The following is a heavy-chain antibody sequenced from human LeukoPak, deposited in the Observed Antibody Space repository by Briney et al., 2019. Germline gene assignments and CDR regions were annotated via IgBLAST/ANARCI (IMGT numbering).Heavy chain of an antibody. CDR3: AKHRSSSSWAPFHC. CDR1: GFTFNTYA. CDR2: ISGGVGGT. Sequence: AGGSLRLSCAASGFTFNTYAMSWVRQAPGKGLEWVSAISGGVGGTYYADSVKGRFTISTDNSKNTLYLQMNSLRAEDTAVYYCAKHRSSSSWAPFHCWGQGTLVTVSS. D-gene: IGHD6-13*01. J-gene: IGHJ4*02. V-gene: IGHV3-23*01.